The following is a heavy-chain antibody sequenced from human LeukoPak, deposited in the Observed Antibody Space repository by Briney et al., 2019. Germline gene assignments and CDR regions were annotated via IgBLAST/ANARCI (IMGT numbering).Heavy chain of an antibody. CDR1: GGSISSGSYY. CDR2: IYYSGST. V-gene: IGHV4-39*07. Sequence: SETLSLTCTVSGGSISSGSYYWDWIRQPPGRGLEWIGSIYYSGSTYYNPSLKSRVTISVDTSKNQFSLKLNSVTAADTAVYYCARAGAATVRGVICNHYGMDVWGQGTTVTVSS. J-gene: IGHJ6*02. CDR3: ARAGAATVRGVICNHYGMDV. D-gene: IGHD3-10*01.